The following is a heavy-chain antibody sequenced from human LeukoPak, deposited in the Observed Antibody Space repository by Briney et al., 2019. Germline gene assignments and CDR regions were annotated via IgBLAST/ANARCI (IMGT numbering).Heavy chain of an antibody. Sequence: GGSLRLSCTASGFTFSHYAMHWVRQAPGKGLDWVAVISYDGTNKYYADSVKGRFTISRDNSKNTLSLQMNSLRAEDTAVYYCAKGGYYASSGSYAFDIWGQGTVVTVSS. CDR1: GFTFSHYA. CDR2: ISYDGTNK. J-gene: IGHJ3*02. V-gene: IGHV3-30*18. CDR3: AKGGYYASSGSYAFDI. D-gene: IGHD3-22*01.